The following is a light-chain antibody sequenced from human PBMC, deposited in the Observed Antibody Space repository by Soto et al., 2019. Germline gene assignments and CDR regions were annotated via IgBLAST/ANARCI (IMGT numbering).Light chain of an antibody. CDR1: QSVSSY. CDR2: DAS. J-gene: IGKJ4*01. CDR3: QQRSNWLT. V-gene: IGKV3-11*01. Sequence: EIVLPQSHDPLSLSPGERSTLSCRASQSVSSYLAWYQQKPGQAPRLLIYDASNRATGIPARFSGSGSGTDFTLTISSLEPEDFAVYYCQQRSNWLTFGGGSMVDVK.